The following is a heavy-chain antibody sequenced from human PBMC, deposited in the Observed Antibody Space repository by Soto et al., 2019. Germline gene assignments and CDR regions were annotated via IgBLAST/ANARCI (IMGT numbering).Heavy chain of an antibody. CDR1: GFTFSSYA. CDR3: ARLEYSNYHIVSEYYYYYYMAV. V-gene: IGHV3-23*01. CDR2: ISGSGGST. Sequence: PGGSLRLSCAASGFTFSSYAMSWVRQAPGKGLEWVSAISGSGGSTYYADSVKGRFTISRDNAKNSLYLQMNSLRAEDTAVYYCARLEYSNYHIVSEYYYYYYMAVWGKGTRVTVSS. J-gene: IGHJ6*03. D-gene: IGHD4-4*01.